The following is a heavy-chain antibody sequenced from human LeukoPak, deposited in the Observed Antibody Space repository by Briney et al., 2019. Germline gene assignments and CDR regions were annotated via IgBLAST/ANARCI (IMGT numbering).Heavy chain of an antibody. CDR1: GGSISSHY. Sequence: PSETLSLTCTVSGGSISSHYWSWIRQPPGKGLEWIGYIYYSGSTNYNPSLKSRVTISVDTSKNQFPLKLSSVTAADTAVYYCAREGYGGYYYMDVWGKGTTVTVSS. V-gene: IGHV4-59*11. CDR3: AREGYGGYYYMDV. CDR2: IYYSGST. D-gene: IGHD4-23*01. J-gene: IGHJ6*03.